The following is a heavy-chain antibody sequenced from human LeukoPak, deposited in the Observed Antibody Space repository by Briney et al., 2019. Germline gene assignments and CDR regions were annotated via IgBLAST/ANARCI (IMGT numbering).Heavy chain of an antibody. V-gene: IGHV3-23*01. Sequence: GGSLRLSCAASGFTFSSYAMSWVRQAPGKGLEWVSAISGSGGSIYYADSVKGRFTTSRDNSKNTLYLQTNSLRAEDTAVYYCAKDPYGDYVIEDYWGQGTLVTVSS. CDR2: ISGSGGSI. J-gene: IGHJ4*02. CDR1: GFTFSSYA. D-gene: IGHD4-17*01. CDR3: AKDPYGDYVIEDY.